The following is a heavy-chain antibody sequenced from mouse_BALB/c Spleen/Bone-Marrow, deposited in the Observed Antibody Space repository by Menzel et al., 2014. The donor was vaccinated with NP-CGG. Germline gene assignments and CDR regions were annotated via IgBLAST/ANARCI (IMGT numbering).Heavy chain of an antibody. Sequence: EVKLVESGGGLVQPGGSLKLSCTASGFTFSSYGLSWVRQTPDKRLELVATTNRNGGTNSYPDSVKGRFTISRDNAKNTLYLQMSSLKSEDTALYYCARGVDDYSWFAYWGQGTLVTVSA. CDR2: TNRNGGTN. J-gene: IGHJ3*01. V-gene: IGHV5-6-3*01. CDR3: ARGVDDYSWFAY. CDR1: GFTFSSYG. D-gene: IGHD2-3*01.